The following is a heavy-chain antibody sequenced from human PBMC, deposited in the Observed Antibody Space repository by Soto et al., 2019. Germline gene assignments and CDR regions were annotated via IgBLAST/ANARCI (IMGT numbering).Heavy chain of an antibody. J-gene: IGHJ4*02. CDR3: AKARSRDLWNAYKT. CDR1: GGTLRSYA. CDR2: IISFFGTT. Sequence: QVQLVQSGAEVKKAGSSVKVSCKASGGTLRSYALSWVRQAPGQGFEWMGGIISFFGTTNYAQKCQGRVTITADESTATAYMELTSLRSEDTAIYYCAKARSRDLWNAYKTWGQGTLVTVSS. V-gene: IGHV1-69*01. D-gene: IGHD1-1*01.